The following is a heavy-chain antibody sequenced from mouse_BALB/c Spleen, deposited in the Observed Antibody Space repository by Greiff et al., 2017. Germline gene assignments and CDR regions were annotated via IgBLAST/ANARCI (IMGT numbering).Heavy chain of an antibody. V-gene: IGHV4-1*02. D-gene: IGHD4-1*01. CDR1: GFDFSRYW. Sequence: EVKVEESGGGLVQPGGSLKLSCAASGFDFSRYWMSWVRQAPGKGLEWIGEINPDSSTINYTPSLKDKFIISRDNAKNTLYLQMSKVRSEDTALYYCARRANWDEDYAMDYWGQGTSVTVSS. CDR2: INPDSSTI. CDR3: ARRANWDEDYAMDY. J-gene: IGHJ4*01.